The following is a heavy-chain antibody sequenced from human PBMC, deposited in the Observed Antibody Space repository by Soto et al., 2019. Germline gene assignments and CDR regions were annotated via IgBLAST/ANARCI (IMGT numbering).Heavy chain of an antibody. V-gene: IGHV3-23*01. CDR3: AKDPSSGWTGYFDY. CDR2: ISGSGGST. J-gene: IGHJ4*02. Sequence: GGSLRLSCAASGSTFSSYAMSWVRQAPGKGLEWVSAISGSGGSTYYADPVKGRFTISRDNSKNTLYLQMNSLRAEDAAVYYCAKDPSSGWTGYFDYWGQGTLVTVSS. D-gene: IGHD6-19*01. CDR1: GSTFSSYA.